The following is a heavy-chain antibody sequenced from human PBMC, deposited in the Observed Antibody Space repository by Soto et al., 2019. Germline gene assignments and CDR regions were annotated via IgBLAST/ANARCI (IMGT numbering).Heavy chain of an antibody. D-gene: IGHD6-13*01. CDR2: IDPSDSYT. CDR3: ARQQLGLDYYYYYGMDV. V-gene: IGHV5-10-1*01. CDR1: GYSFTSYW. J-gene: IGHJ6*02. Sequence: ESLKISCKGSGYSFTSYWISWVRQMPGKGLEWMGRIDPSDSYTNYSPSFQGHVTISADKSISTAYLQWSSLKASDTAMYYCARQQLGLDYYYYYGMDVWGQGTTVTVSS.